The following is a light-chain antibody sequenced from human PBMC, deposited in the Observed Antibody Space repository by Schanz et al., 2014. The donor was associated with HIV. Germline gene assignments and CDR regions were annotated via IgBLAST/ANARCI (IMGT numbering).Light chain of an antibody. J-gene: IGLJ3*02. Sequence: QSVLTQPPSASGSPGQPVTIFCTGTSSDVGNYNYVSWYQQLPGKVPKLMIYDVSNRASGVSNRFSGSKSGNTASLTVSGLQAEDEADYYCSSYTRADTWVFGGGTKLTVL. CDR2: DVS. CDR3: SSYTRADTWV. V-gene: IGLV2-14*03. CDR1: SSDVGNYNY.